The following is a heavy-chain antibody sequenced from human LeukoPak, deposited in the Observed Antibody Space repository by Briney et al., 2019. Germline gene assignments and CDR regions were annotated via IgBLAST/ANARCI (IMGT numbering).Heavy chain of an antibody. CDR3: ARDLPVATA. V-gene: IGHV3-21*01. CDR1: GFSFSSYS. CDR2: IDRGSSVI. Sequence: PGGSLRLSCIASGFSFSSYSMSWVRQAPGRGLDWVALIDRGSSVIYYADSEKGRFTISRDNAKNSLYLQMNNLRAEDTALYYCARDLPVATAWGQGTQVTVSS. J-gene: IGHJ5*02. D-gene: IGHD2-2*01.